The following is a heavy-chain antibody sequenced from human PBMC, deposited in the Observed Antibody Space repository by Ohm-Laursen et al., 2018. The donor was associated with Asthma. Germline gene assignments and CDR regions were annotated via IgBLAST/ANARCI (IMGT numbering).Heavy chain of an antibody. CDR3: ARDVMEWYLPAFDF. CDR1: GFTFSSYG. D-gene: IGHD3-3*01. Sequence: SLRLSCAASGFTFSSYGMHWVRQAPGKGLEWVAVISYDGSNKYYADSVKGRFTISRDNSKNTLYLQMNSLRAEDTAVYYCARDVMEWYLPAFDFWGQGTLVTVSS. CDR2: ISYDGSNK. J-gene: IGHJ4*02. V-gene: IGHV3-30*03.